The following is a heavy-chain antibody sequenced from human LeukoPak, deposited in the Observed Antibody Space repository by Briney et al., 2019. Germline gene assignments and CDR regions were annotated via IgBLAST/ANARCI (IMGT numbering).Heavy chain of an antibody. CDR1: GGSFSGYY. CDR3: ARGGSYGGNFYDASDI. V-gene: IGHV4-34*01. CDR2: INHSGST. D-gene: IGHD4-23*01. J-gene: IGHJ3*02. Sequence: SETLSLTCAVYGGSFSGYYWSWIRQPPGKGLEWIGEINHSGSTNYNPSLKSRVTISVDTSKNQFSLKLSSVTAADTAVYYCARGGSYGGNFYDASDIWGQGTMVTVPS.